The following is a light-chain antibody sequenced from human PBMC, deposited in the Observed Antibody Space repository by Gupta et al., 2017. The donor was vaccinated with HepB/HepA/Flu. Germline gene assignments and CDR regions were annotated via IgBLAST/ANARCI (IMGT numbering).Light chain of an antibody. J-gene: IGLJ3*02. CDR1: RSNIGSNS. CDR3: GAWDDGLSGWV. V-gene: IGLV1-47*01. Sequence: QSVLPQPPSASGAPGQRVTISCSGRRSNIGSNSVYWYQQLPSTAPKLLISWNNERPSGVPDRVSASKSGTSASLAISGLRSEDEADYYCGAWDDGLSGWVFGGGTKLTVL. CDR2: WNN.